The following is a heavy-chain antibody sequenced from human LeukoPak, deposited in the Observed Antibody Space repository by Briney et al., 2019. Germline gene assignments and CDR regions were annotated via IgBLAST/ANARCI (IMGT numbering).Heavy chain of an antibody. CDR3: ARAVGLFYI. Sequence: PGGSLRLPCTACGFTFNHYGMHWVRQAPGKGLEWVAVIWYDGSIKYYADSVKGRFTISRDNSKNTLSLQMNSLRAEDTAVYYCARAVGLFYIWGGGTIVIVSS. V-gene: IGHV3-33*08. J-gene: IGHJ3*02. CDR1: GFTFNHYG. CDR2: IWYDGSIK.